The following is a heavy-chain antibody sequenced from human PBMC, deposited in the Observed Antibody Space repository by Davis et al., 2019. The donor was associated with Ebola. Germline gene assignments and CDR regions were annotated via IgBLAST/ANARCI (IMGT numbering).Heavy chain of an antibody. J-gene: IGHJ6*02. D-gene: IGHD4-17*01. CDR1: GFTFRNYW. V-gene: IGHV3-7*03. CDR3: ARGCLDRDYPPLCYGMDV. CDR2: IKQDGSEK. Sequence: PGGSLRLSCAASGFTFRNYWMSWVRQAPGKGLEWVANIKQDGSEKYYVDSVKGRFTISRDNAKNSLYLQMNSLRAEDTAVYYCARGCLDRDYPPLCYGMDVWGQGTTVTVSS.